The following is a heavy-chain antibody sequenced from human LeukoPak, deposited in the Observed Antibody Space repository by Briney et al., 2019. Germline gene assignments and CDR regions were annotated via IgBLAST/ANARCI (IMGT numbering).Heavy chain of an antibody. D-gene: IGHD5-12*01. CDR3: ARDRTDIVATIDAFDI. V-gene: IGHV7-4-1*02. CDR1: GYTFTSYA. Sequence: ASVKVSCKASGYTFTSYAMNWVRQAPGQGLEWMGWINTNTGNPTYAQGFTGRFVFSLDTSVSTAYLQISSLKAEDTAVYYCARDRTDIVATIDAFDIWGQGTMVTVSS. CDR2: INTNTGNP. J-gene: IGHJ3*02.